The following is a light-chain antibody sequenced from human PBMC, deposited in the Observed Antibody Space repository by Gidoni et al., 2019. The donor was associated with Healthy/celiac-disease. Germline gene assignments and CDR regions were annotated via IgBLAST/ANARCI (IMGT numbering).Light chain of an antibody. CDR2: GSS. J-gene: IGKJ1*01. Sequence: EIVLTQSHGTLSLSPGERATLSCMASQSVSSSYLAWYQQKPGQAPRLLIYGSSSRATGIPDRFSGSGAGTYFTLIISRLEPEDVAVYYCQHYGSSPRTFXQXTKVEIK. CDR1: QSVSSSY. V-gene: IGKV3-20*01. CDR3: QHYGSSPRT.